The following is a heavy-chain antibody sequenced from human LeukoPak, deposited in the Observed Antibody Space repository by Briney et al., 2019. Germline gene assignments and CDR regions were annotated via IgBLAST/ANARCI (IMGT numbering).Heavy chain of an antibody. CDR2: IYYSGST. CDR3: ARHDDMVVTALGN. CDR1: GGSIRSSY. J-gene: IGHJ4*02. D-gene: IGHD2-21*02. Sequence: SETLSLTCTVSGGSIRSSYWNWIRQPPGKGLEWTGYIYYSGSTKYNPSLKSRVTISVDTSKNQFSLKLSSVTAADTAVYYCARHDDMVVTALGNWGQGTLVTVSS. V-gene: IGHV4-59*08.